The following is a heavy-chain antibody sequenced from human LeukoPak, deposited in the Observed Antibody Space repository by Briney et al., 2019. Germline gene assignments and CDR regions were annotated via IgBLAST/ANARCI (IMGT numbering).Heavy chain of an antibody. D-gene: IGHD2-15*01. Sequence: SETLSLTCSVSGTSISSSSHYWGWLRQPPGKGLEWIVTTYYSGGTHYNSSLKSRITMSVDTSKNQVSLKLSSVTAADTAVYYCARHEAAPGGGYYGMDVWGQGTTVTVSS. CDR3: ARHEAAPGGGYYGMDV. CDR1: GTSISSSSHY. J-gene: IGHJ6*02. V-gene: IGHV4-39*01. CDR2: TYYSGGT.